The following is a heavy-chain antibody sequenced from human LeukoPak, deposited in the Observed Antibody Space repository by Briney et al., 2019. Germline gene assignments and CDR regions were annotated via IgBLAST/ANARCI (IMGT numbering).Heavy chain of an antibody. CDR1: GFTFSSYS. CDR3: ARDLLTVWIHEAYFDY. CDR2: ISSSSSTI. V-gene: IGHV3-48*02. Sequence: GGSLRLSCAASGFTFSSYSMNWVRQAPGKGLEWVSYISSSSSTIYYADSVKGRFTISRDNAKNSLYLQMNSLRDEDTAVYYCARDLLTVWIHEAYFDYWGQGTLVTVSS. J-gene: IGHJ4*02. D-gene: IGHD4-17*01.